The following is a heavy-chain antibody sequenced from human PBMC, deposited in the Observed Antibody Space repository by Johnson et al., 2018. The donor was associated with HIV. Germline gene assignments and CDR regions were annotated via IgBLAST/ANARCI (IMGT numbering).Heavy chain of an antibody. V-gene: IGHV3-30*18. CDR3: SNSHDAFDI. CDR1: GFIFSDYG. CDR2: ISYDGSNK. Sequence: QVQLVESGGGLVQPGGSLRLSCAASGFIFSDYGMHWVRQAPGKGLEWVAVISYDGSNKHYADSVKGRFTISRDDSKNTLYLQMNILKTEDTAVYYCSNSHDAFDIWGQGTMVTVSS. J-gene: IGHJ3*02.